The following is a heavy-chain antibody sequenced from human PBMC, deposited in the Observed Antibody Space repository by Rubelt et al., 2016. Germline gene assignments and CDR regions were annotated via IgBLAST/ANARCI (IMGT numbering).Heavy chain of an antibody. CDR2: ISSTSSYI. D-gene: IGHD6-6*01. J-gene: IGHJ4*02. CDR3: ARTSSSSCDY. V-gene: IGHV3-21*01. Sequence: GGGLVKPGGSLRLSFAASGFTLSNYRMTWVPQAPGKGLDWFSSISSTSSYIYFSDSVKGRFTISRANAKNSLYLKMNSLRADDTAVYYCARTSSSSCDYWGQGTLVTVSS. CDR1: GFTLSNYR.